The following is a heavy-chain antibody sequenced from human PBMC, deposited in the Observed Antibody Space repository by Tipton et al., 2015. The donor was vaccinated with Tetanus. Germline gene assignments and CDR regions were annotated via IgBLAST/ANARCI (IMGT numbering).Heavy chain of an antibody. CDR3: VRRWFGTQYYFGMHV. Sequence: SLRLSCAASGFTFSTYSMTWLRTPPLKGLEWVSAMSGRFPSPSPSSRVRGACTISRDNSKNSLSLQMNSLRADDTAVYYCVRRWFGTQYYFGMHVWGQGTTVTVSS. D-gene: IGHD2/OR15-2a*01. V-gene: IGHV3-23*01. J-gene: IGHJ6*02. CDR1: GFTFSTYS. CDR2: MSGRFPSP.